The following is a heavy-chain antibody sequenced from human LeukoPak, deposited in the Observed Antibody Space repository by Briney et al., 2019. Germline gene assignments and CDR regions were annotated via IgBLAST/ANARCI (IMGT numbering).Heavy chain of an antibody. J-gene: IGHJ4*02. Sequence: GGCLRLSCAVPRDTLRVDEMNSVRQAPGKGLEWLSYITGSVDGVYYADSVKGRFTISRDNAKNSLYLQMNSLRVEDTALYYCAIEPTWCGGSCHDYGGQGTLVTVSS. CDR2: ITGSVDGV. CDR1: RDTLRVDE. D-gene: IGHD2-21*01. CDR3: AIEPTWCGGSCHDY. V-gene: IGHV3-48*03.